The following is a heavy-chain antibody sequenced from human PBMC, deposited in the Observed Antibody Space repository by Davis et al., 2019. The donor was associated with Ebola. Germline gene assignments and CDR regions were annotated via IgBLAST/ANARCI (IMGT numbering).Heavy chain of an antibody. Sequence: ASVKVSCKASGYIFSNYDINWVRQASGQGLEWMGWMNPNSGNTGYAQKFQGRVTMTRNTSISTAYMELSSLRSEDTAVYYCARRIAARPNWFDPWGQGTLVTVSS. V-gene: IGHV1-8*01. D-gene: IGHD6-6*01. CDR2: MNPNSGNT. CDR1: GYIFSNYD. J-gene: IGHJ5*02. CDR3: ARRIAARPNWFDP.